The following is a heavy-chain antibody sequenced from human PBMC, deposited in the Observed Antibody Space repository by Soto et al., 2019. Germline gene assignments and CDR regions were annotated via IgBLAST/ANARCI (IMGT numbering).Heavy chain of an antibody. J-gene: IGHJ4*02. Sequence: QVQLHEAGPGLLKPSQTLSLRCTVSGDSVRSDDFYWSWIRQHPGKGLEWIGYASYSGHCYYNPALATRVDMAVAASNNQVSLTLTSVTAADTAVYYCARGRVSDYYFDYWGQGTLVSVSS. D-gene: IGHD4-17*01. V-gene: IGHV4-31*03. CDR3: ARGRVSDYYFDY. CDR2: ASYSGHC. CDR1: GDSVRSDDFY.